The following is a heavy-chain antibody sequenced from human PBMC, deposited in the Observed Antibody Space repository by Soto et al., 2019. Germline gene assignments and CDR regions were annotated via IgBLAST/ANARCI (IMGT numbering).Heavy chain of an antibody. CDR1: GGSISSGGYY. J-gene: IGHJ4*02. V-gene: IGHV4-31*03. CDR3: XXXXXXXXX. CDR2: IYYSGST. Sequence: QVQLQESGPGLVKPSQTLSLTCTVSGGSISSGGYYWSWIRQHPGKGLEWIGYIYYSGSTYYNPSLKSRVTISVDTSKNQFSLKLSSVTAXXXXXXXXXXXXXXXXXXGQGTLVTVSS.